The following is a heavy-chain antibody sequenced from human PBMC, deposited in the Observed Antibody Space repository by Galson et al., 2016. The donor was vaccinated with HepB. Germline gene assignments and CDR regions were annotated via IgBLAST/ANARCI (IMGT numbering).Heavy chain of an antibody. CDR3: ARDHRNYFGSGSYYNILFDP. J-gene: IGHJ5*02. CDR1: GYTFTSYG. D-gene: IGHD3-10*01. CDR2: ISTYTGNT. Sequence: SVKVSCKASGYTFTSYGISWVRQAPGQGLEWLGWISTYTGNTDYAQTLQGRVTMTTDTSTRTAYMELRSLRSDDTAFYSCARDHRNYFGSGSYYNILFDPWGQGTLVTVSS. V-gene: IGHV1-18*01.